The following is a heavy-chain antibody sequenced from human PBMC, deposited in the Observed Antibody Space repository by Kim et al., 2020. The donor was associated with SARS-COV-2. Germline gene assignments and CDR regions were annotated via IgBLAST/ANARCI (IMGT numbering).Heavy chain of an antibody. CDR1: GGTFSSYA. CDR3: ARDRARDYDFWSGYMYYFDY. Sequence: SVKVSCKASGGTFSSYAISWVRQAPGQGLEWMGGIIPIFGTANYAQKFQGRVTITADESTSTAYMELSSLRSEDTAVYYCARDRARDYDFWSGYMYYFDYWGQGTLVTVSS. D-gene: IGHD3-3*01. V-gene: IGHV1-69*13. CDR2: IIPIFGTA. J-gene: IGHJ4*02.